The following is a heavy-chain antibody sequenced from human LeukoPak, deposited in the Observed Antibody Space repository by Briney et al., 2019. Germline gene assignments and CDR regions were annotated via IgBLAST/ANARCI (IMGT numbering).Heavy chain of an antibody. V-gene: IGHV3-23*01. CDR2: ISGSTGST. J-gene: IGHJ4*02. CDR1: GFTFSNYA. D-gene: IGHD6-19*01. CDR3: AKDVSVSGFYEGSFDY. Sequence: GGSLRLSCAASGFTFSNYAMNWVRQAPGKGLEWVSLISGSTGSTYYADSVKGRFSISRDNSKNTLYLQMNSLRAEDTAVYYCAKDVSVSGFYEGSFDYWGQGTLVTVSS.